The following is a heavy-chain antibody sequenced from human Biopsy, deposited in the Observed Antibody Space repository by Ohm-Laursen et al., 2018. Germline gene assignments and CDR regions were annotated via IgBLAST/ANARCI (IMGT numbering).Heavy chain of an antibody. CDR1: GFSFDNYV. Sequence: SLRLSCAASGFSFDNYVMKWFRQAPGKGLEWVGLIRSPGYGGTADYAAAVKGRFTISRDESKSFAYLQMTSLRTEDTAVYFCAREGLGTTADYWGQGILVTVSS. V-gene: IGHV3-49*03. D-gene: IGHD1/OR15-1a*01. CDR3: AREGLGTTADY. J-gene: IGHJ4*02. CDR2: IRSPGYGGTA.